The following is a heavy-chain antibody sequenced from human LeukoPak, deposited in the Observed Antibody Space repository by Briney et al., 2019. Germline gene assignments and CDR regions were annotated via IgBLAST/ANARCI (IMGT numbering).Heavy chain of an antibody. Sequence: PGGSLRLSCAVSGFTFDEYAMHWVRQAPGKGLEWVSGISWNSGLIDYADSVKGRFTISRDNAKNSLYLQMNSLKAEDTAFYYCAKVGIFGLVTYYFDYWGQGTLATVSS. CDR1: GFTFDEYA. V-gene: IGHV3-9*01. CDR2: ISWNSGLI. J-gene: IGHJ4*02. D-gene: IGHD3/OR15-3a*01. CDR3: AKVGIFGLVTYYFDY.